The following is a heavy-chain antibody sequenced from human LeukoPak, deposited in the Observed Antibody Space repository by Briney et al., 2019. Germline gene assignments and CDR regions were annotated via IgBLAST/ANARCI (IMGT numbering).Heavy chain of an antibody. D-gene: IGHD3-10*01. V-gene: IGHV3-23*01. CDR3: ATRDYYGSGSYYNSHFSTTQYYFDY. CDR2: ISGSGGST. J-gene: IGHJ4*02. Sequence: GRSLRLSCVAEELPVSREAMSWGRQAPGKGLEWVSAISGSGGSTYYADSVKGRFAISRDNSKNTLYLQMNSLRAEDTAVYYCATRDYYGSGSYYNSHFSTTQYYFDYWGQGTLVTVSS. CDR1: ELPVSREA.